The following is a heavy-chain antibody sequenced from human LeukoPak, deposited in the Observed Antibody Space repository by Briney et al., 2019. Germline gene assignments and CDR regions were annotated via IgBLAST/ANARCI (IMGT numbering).Heavy chain of an antibody. D-gene: IGHD4-23*01. CDR1: GFTVSSNY. CDR3: GRDHYGANNWYFDL. CDR2: IYSGGST. V-gene: IGHV3-53*01. J-gene: IGHJ2*01. Sequence: GGSLRLSCAASGFTVSSNYMSWVRQAPGKGLEWVSVIYSGGSTYYADSVKGRFTISRDNSKNTLYLQMNSLRAEDTAVYYCGRDHYGANNWYFDLWGRGTLVTVSS.